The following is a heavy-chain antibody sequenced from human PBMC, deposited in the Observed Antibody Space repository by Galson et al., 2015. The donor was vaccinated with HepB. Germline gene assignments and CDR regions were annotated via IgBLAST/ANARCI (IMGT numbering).Heavy chain of an antibody. CDR3: ARVPSYGGYSLYVDY. CDR1: GFTVSSNY. V-gene: IGHV3-66*02. D-gene: IGHD5-12*01. Sequence: SLRLSCAASGFTVSSNYMSWVRQAPGKGLEWVSVIYSGGSTYYADSVKGRFTISRDNSKNTLYLQMNSLRAEDTAVYYCARVPSYGGYSLYVDYWSQGTLVTVSS. J-gene: IGHJ4*02. CDR2: IYSGGST.